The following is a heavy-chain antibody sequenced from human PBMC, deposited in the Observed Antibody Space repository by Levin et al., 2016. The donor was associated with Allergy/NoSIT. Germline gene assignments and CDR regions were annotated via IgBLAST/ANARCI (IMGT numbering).Heavy chain of an antibody. CDR3: ARDRTYSSSWDYYYYGMDV. CDR2: ISSSGSTI. Sequence: WIRQPPGKGLEWVSYISSSGSTIYYADSVKGRFTISRDNAKNSLYLQMNSLRAEDTAVYYCARDRTYSSSWDYYYYGMDVWGQGTTVTVSS. V-gene: IGHV3-48*03. J-gene: IGHJ6*02. D-gene: IGHD6-13*01.